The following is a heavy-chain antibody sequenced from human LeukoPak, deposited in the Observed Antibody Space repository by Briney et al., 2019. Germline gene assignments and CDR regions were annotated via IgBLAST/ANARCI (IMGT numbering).Heavy chain of an antibody. CDR3: ARDHMWAFDH. Sequence: GRSLRLSCAASGFTFSSYGMHWVRQAPGKGLEWLAFMGNDGVTEFYPDSVRGRFTVSRDTSKNTLYLQMVSLRPEDTAVYYCARDHMWAFDHWGQGTLVTVSS. CDR2: MGNDGVTE. V-gene: IGHV3-33*01. J-gene: IGHJ4*02. D-gene: IGHD1-26*01. CDR1: GFTFSSYG.